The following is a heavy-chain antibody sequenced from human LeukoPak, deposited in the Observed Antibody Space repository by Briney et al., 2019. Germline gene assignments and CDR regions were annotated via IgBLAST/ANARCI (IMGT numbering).Heavy chain of an antibody. CDR2: IYYSGRT. CDR1: GGSISSSSYY. Sequence: PSETLSLTCTVSGGSISSSSYYWGWIRQPPGKGLEWIGAIYYSGRTYHNPSLKSRVTISVDTSKNQFSLKVRSVTAADSAVYYCARRVRLWTNDLYYYGTDVWGQGTTVTVSS. CDR3: ARRVRLWTNDLYYYGTDV. D-gene: IGHD1-1*01. V-gene: IGHV4-39*01. J-gene: IGHJ6*02.